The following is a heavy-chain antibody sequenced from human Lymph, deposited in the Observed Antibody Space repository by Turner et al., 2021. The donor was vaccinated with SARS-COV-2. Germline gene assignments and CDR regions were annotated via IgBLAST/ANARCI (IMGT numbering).Heavy chain of an antibody. V-gene: IGHV3-23*01. CDR2: ISGSGVST. CDR1: ELTFSSYA. Sequence: VQLLESGGGFVQPGGSLRLSCAASELTFSSYAMSWVRQAPGKGMEWVSTISGSGVSTYYADSVKGRSTITRDNSKNALYLQMNSLRAEDTALYYWGKNEMAMIVVVITLFDYWGQGTLVTVSS. J-gene: IGHJ4*02. CDR3: GKNEMAMIVVVITLFDY. D-gene: IGHD3-22*01.